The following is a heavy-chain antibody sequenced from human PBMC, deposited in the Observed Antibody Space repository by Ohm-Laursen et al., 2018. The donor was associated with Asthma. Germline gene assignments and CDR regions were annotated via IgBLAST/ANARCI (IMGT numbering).Heavy chain of an antibody. V-gene: IGHV3-23*01. CDR2: ISGSGGST. CDR3: AKYYYDSSGYYYYYYYYGMDV. Sequence: SLRLSCTASGFTFSSYAMSWVRQAPGKGLEWVSAISGSGGSTYYADSVKGRFTISRDNSKNTLYLQMNSLRAEDTAVYYCAKYYYDSSGYYYYYYYYGMDVWGQGTTVTVSS. D-gene: IGHD3-22*01. CDR1: GFTFSSYA. J-gene: IGHJ6*02.